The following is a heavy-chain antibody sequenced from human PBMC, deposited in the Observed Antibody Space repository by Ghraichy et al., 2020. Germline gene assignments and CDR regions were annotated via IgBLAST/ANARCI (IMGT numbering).Heavy chain of an antibody. Sequence: GGSLRLSCAASGFTFSSYEMNWVRQAPGKGLEWLSLISNTGTSTHYAGSVKGRFTTSRDNAENSLYLQMTSLRAEDTAIYYCVRGFDSISWYGVWGKGTTVTV. CDR2: ISNTGTST. D-gene: IGHD6-13*01. V-gene: IGHV3-48*03. CDR1: GFTFSSYE. J-gene: IGHJ6*03. CDR3: VRGFDSISWYGV.